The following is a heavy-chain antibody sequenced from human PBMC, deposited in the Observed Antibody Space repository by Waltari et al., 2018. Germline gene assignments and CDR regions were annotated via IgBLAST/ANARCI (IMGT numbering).Heavy chain of an antibody. Sequence: QVQLQESGPGLVKPSETLSLTCAVSGYSISSGYYWGWIRQPPGKGLEWIGSIYHSGSTYYNPSPKSRVTISVDTSKNQFSLKLSSVTAADTAVYYCASSSIAARSFDYWGQGTLVTVSS. CDR3: ASSSIAARSFDY. CDR2: IYHSGST. D-gene: IGHD6-6*01. J-gene: IGHJ4*02. CDR1: GYSISSGYY. V-gene: IGHV4-38-2*01.